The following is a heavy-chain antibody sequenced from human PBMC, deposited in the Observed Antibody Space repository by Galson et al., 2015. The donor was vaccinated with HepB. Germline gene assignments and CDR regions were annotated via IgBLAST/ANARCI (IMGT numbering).Heavy chain of an antibody. V-gene: IGHV3-30*03. CDR3: ASLGLGDSNGWYGFDF. D-gene: IGHD6-19*01. CDR1: GFSFSYYG. J-gene: IGHJ4*02. Sequence: SLRLSCAASGFSFSYYGMNWVRQAPGKGLEWVAVIANDGSYENNADSVKGRFTISRDNSKNTLYLQMNSLRTEDTAVYCCASLGLGDSNGWYGFDFWGQGTLVTVSS. CDR2: IANDGSYE.